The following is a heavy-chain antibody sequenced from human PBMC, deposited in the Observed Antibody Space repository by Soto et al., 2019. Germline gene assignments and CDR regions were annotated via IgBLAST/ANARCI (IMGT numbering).Heavy chain of an antibody. D-gene: IGHD4-17*01. CDR3: AHCTLHDYGDYDPGTSHVFDS. CDR2: IYGDNDK. V-gene: IGHV2-5*02. CDR1: GFSLSNSGVG. J-gene: IGHJ4*02. Sequence: QITLKESGPSPVKPTQTLTVTCTFSGFSLSNSGVGVAWIRQPPGKALEWLALIYGDNDKGYSPSLKTRLTITKATSKTQVVLKMTNMDPVDTATYYCAHCTLHDYGDYDPGTSHVFDSWGQGTLVTVSS.